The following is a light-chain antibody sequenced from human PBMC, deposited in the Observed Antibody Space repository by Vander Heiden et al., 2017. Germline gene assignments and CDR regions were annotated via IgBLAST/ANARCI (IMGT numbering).Light chain of an antibody. CDR1: TSNIGSNN. V-gene: IGLV1-44*01. CDR3: ASWDDTVRAVV. J-gene: IGLJ2*01. CDR2: TNN. Sequence: QSVLTQPPSASGTPGQRLTIPCSGSTSNIGSNNVNWYQQLPGAAPKLLIYTNNQRPSGVPDRFSGSKSGSSASLAISGLQADDESDFYCASWDDTVRAVVFGGGTKVTVL.